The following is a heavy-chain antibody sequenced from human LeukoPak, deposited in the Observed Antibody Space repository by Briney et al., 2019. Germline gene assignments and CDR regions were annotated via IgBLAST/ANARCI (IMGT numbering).Heavy chain of an antibody. CDR3: ARDPVVPAATDVDP. J-gene: IGHJ5*02. CDR2: ISSSSSYI. Sequence: PGGSLRLSCAASGFTFSSYSMNWVRQAPGKGLEWVSSISSSSSYIYYADSVKGRFTISRDNAKNSLYLQMNSLRAEDTAVYYCARDPVVPAATDVDPWGQGTLVTVSS. V-gene: IGHV3-21*01. D-gene: IGHD2-2*01. CDR1: GFTFSSYS.